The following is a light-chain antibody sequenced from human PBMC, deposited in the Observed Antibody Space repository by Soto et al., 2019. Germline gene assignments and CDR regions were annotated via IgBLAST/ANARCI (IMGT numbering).Light chain of an antibody. Sequence: DIQMTQSPSSLSASVGDRVTITCRASQSISSYLNWYQQKPGKAPKLLIYAASSLQSGVPSRFSGSGSGTDFTLTISSLPPEDFATYYCQQSYSTPQRYTFGQGTKLEIK. CDR1: QSISSY. CDR3: QQSYSTPQRYT. J-gene: IGKJ2*01. CDR2: AAS. V-gene: IGKV1-39*01.